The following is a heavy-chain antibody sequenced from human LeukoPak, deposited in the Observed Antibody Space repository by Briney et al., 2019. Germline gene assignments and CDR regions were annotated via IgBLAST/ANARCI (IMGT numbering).Heavy chain of an antibody. V-gene: IGHV5-51*01. D-gene: IGHD2-15*01. Sequence: GESLKISCKGSGYRFTDFWIGWVRQKPGKGLEWMGIIYPGNSETRYSPSFQGQVTISADKPINTAYLQWSSLKASDIAMYYCARYYCSGGSCYSADYNWFDPWGQGTLVTVSS. CDR1: GYRFTDFW. J-gene: IGHJ5*02. CDR2: IYPGNSET. CDR3: ARYYCSGGSCYSADYNWFDP.